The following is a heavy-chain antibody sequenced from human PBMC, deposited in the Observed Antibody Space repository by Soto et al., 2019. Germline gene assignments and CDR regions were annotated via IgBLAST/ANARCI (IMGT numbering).Heavy chain of an antibody. Sequence: QVQLVESGGGEVQPGGSLRVSCATSGFSFNDYAMYWVRQAPGQGLEWVAISSSDGHHQFYLDNLRGRFTVSRDNSKNTLYLQMNSLRPEDTAVYYCSRGTYYPQSSGLHADYWGPGTVVTVSS. CDR1: GFSFNDYA. J-gene: IGHJ4*02. CDR2: SSSDGHHQ. D-gene: IGHD3-22*01. CDR3: SRGTYYPQSSGLHADY. V-gene: IGHV3-30*03.